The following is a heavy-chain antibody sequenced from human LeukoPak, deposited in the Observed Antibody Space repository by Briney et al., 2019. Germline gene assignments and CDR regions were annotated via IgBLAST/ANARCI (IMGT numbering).Heavy chain of an antibody. V-gene: IGHV3-53*01. D-gene: IGHD4-23*01. CDR1: GFTVSSNY. J-gene: IGHJ4*02. CDR2: IYSGGST. Sequence: GGSLRLSCAASGFTVSSNYMSWVRQAPGKGLEWVSVIYSGGSTYYADSVKGRFTISRDNSKNTLYLQMNSLRAEDTAVYYCARDRLHGGYPYYFDSWGQGTQVTVSS. CDR3: ARDRLHGGYPYYFDS.